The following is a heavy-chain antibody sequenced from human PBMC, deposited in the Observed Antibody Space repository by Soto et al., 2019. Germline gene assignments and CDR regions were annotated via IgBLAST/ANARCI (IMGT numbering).Heavy chain of an antibody. J-gene: IGHJ4*02. CDR1: GYTFTSYY. CDR2: INPSGGST. CDR3: ARDHDSGYSYGYCVE. V-gene: IGHV1-46*01. D-gene: IGHD5-18*01. Sequence: ASVKVSCKASGYTFTSYYMHWVRQAPGQGLEWMGIINPSGGSTSYAQKFQGRVTMTRDTSTSTVYMELSSLRSEDTAVYYCARDHDSGYSYGYCVEWGQGTLVTVSS.